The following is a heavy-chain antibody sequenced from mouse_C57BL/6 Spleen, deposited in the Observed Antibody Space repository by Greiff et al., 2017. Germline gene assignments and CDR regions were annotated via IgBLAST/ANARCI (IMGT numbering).Heavy chain of an antibody. CDR3: TSSMIKRAWFAY. CDR2: IDPENGDT. V-gene: IGHV14-4*01. CDR1: GFNIKDDY. D-gene: IGHD2-4*01. Sequence: EVKLMESGAELVRPGASVKLSCTASGFNIKDDYMHWVKQRPEQGLEWIGWIDPENGDTASASPFQGKTTITADTSSNTAYLQLSSLSSEDTAFYYCTSSMIKRAWFAYWGQGTLVTVSA. J-gene: IGHJ3*01.